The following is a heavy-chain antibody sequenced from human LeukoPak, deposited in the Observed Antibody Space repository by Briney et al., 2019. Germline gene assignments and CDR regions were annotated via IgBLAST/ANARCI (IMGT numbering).Heavy chain of an antibody. CDR3: ARDKSTTVRFLQYY. J-gene: IGHJ4*02. CDR2: INPNSGVT. D-gene: IGHD3-3*01. CDR1: GYTFNDYY. Sequence: PGASVKVSCKASGYTFNDYYMHWVRQAPGQGLEWMGWINPNSGVTKYAQKFQGRVSMTRDMSISTAYMEVSRLTSDDTAVYYCARDKSTTVRFLQYYWGQGTLVTVSS. V-gene: IGHV1-2*02.